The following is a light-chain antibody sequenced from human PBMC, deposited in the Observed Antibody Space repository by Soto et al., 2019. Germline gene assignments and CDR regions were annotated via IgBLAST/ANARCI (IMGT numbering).Light chain of an antibody. V-gene: IGKV3-15*01. CDR2: GAS. Sequence: EIVLAPDSATPSVSPGERAPVSCRGSQSVSSNLAWYQQKPGQAPRLLIYGASTRATGIPARFSGGGSGTEFTLTISSLQPDDFATYYCQQYHYFWTFGQGTKVDIK. J-gene: IGKJ1*01. CDR1: QSVSSN. CDR3: QQYHYFWT.